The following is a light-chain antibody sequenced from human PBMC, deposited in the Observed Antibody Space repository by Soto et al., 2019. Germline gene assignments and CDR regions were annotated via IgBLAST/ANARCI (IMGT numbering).Light chain of an antibody. Sequence: QSVLTQPASVSGSPGQSITISCTGASGDFGGYNYVSWYQQHPGKAPQLLIYGVTNRPSGVSNRFSGSKSGNTASLTISGLQADDEAEYYSNSYTNSNTLPVFGTGTKVTVL. CDR1: SGDFGGYNY. V-gene: IGLV2-14*03. CDR3: NSYTNSNTLPV. CDR2: GVT. J-gene: IGLJ1*01.